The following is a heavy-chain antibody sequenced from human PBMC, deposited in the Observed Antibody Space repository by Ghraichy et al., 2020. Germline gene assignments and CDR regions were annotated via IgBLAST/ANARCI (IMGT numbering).Heavy chain of an antibody. D-gene: IGHD2-15*01. CDR1: GFTVSSSV. J-gene: IGHJ5*02. Sequence: GVLRLSCAASGFTVSSSVMSWVRQAPGKGLEWVSDIHFGDADTFYADSVRGRFTISRDNSNNTLFLHMNSLGVEDTAVYYCTKTISYCSGGRCYSGWFDPWGQGTPVTVSS. CDR2: IHFGDADT. V-gene: IGHV3-23*01. CDR3: TKTISYCSGGRCYSGWFDP.